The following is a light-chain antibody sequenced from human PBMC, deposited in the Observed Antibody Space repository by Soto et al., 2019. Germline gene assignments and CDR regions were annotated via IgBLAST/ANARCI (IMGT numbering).Light chain of an antibody. CDR1: SSDVGGYNY. J-gene: IGLJ3*02. CDR3: NSYTSSSNLDWV. CDR2: EVS. Sequence: QSALTQPASVSGSPGQSITISCTGTSSDVGGYNYVSWYQQHPGKAPKLMIYEVSNRPSGVSNRFSGSKSGNTASLTISGLQAEDEADYCCNSYTSSSNLDWVFGGGTKLTVL. V-gene: IGLV2-14*01.